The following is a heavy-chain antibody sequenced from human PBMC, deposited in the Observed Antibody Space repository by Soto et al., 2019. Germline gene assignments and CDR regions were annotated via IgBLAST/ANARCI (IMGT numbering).Heavy chain of an antibody. CDR3: ARDPHETDNYYGSGSPGY. CDR1: GIAYSTDG. D-gene: IGHD3-10*01. V-gene: IGHV3-33*01. Sequence: PGGSQSVSSSGSGIAYSTDGLHWVRQAPGKGLEWVAIIWYDGGNKYYADSVKGRFTISRDNSKNTLYLQMNSLRAEDTAVYYCARDPHETDNYYGSGSPGYWGQGTLVTVSS. CDR2: IWYDGGNK. J-gene: IGHJ4*02.